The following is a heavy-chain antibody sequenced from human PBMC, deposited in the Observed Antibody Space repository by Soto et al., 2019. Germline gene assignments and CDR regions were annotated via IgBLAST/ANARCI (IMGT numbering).Heavy chain of an antibody. V-gene: IGHV4-39*01. CDR2: IYYSGST. Sequence: SETLSLTCTVSGGSISSSSYYWGWIRQPPGKGLEWIGSIYYSGSTYYNPSLKSRVTISVDTSKNQFSLKLSSVTAADTAVYYCARPGVIVPDYDFWSGRRNMDVWGKGTTVTVSS. J-gene: IGHJ6*03. CDR1: GGSISSSSYY. CDR3: ARPGVIVPDYDFWSGRRNMDV. D-gene: IGHD3-3*01.